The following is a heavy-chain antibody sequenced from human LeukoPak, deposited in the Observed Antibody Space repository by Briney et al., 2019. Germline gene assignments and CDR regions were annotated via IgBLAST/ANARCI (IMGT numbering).Heavy chain of an antibody. CDR3: ARGVHYDYDSSGYYIVAPPGY. Sequence: GGSLRLSCAASGFTFSSYAMHWVRQAPGKGLEYVSAISSNGGSTYYANSVKGRFTISRDNSKNTLYLQMGSLRAEDMAVYYCARGVHYDYDSSGYYIVAPPGYWGQGTLVTVSS. CDR2: ISSNGGST. J-gene: IGHJ4*02. V-gene: IGHV3-64*01. D-gene: IGHD3-22*01. CDR1: GFTFSSYA.